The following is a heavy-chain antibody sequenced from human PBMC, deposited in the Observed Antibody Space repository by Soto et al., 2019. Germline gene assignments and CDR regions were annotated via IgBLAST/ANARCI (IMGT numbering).Heavy chain of an antibody. D-gene: IGHD5-12*01. CDR3: VRGYSDYTDYFDY. Sequence: LRLSCAASGFSFSSFWMIWVRQAPGKGLEWVAIIKQDGSEKHYVDSVKGHFTVSRDNAEKSLYLQMDSLRPDDAAVYYCVRGYSDYTDYFDYWGQGALVTVSS. CDR1: GFSFSSFW. V-gene: IGHV3-7*03. J-gene: IGHJ4*02. CDR2: IKQDGSEK.